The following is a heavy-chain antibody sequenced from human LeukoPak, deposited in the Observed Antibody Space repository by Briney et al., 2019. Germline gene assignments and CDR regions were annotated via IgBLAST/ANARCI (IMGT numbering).Heavy chain of an antibody. CDR1: GYTFTGYY. D-gene: IGHD3-10*01. CDR2: INPNSGGT. J-gene: IGHJ6*02. Sequence: GASVKVSCKASGYTFTGYYMHWVRQAPGQGLEWMGWINPNSGGTNYAQKFQGWVTMTRDTSISTAYMELSRLRSDDTAVYYCARGLPSLLSPPGMDVWGQGTTVTVSS. V-gene: IGHV1-2*04. CDR3: ARGLPSLLSPPGMDV.